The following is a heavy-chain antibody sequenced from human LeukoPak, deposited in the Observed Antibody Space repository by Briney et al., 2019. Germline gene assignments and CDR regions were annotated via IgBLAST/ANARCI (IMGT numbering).Heavy chain of an antibody. CDR1: GGTFSSYA. Sequence: ASVKVSCKASGGTFSSYAISWVRQAPGQGLEWMGWISAYNGNTNYAQKLQGRVTMTTDTSTSTAYMELRSLRSDDTAVYYCAREGVVVPAASFYYGMDVWGQGTTVTVSS. CDR3: AREGVVVPAASFYYGMDV. J-gene: IGHJ6*02. CDR2: ISAYNGNT. D-gene: IGHD2-2*01. V-gene: IGHV1-18*01.